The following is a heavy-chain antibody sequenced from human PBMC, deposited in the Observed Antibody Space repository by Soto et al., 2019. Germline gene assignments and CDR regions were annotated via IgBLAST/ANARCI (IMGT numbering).Heavy chain of an antibody. D-gene: IGHD6-6*01. CDR2: IDYSGGTT. CDR3: ASQSIEARGRFLYDYYGMDV. J-gene: IGHJ6*02. Sequence: PGESLRLSCAASGFTFSILAMGWVRQAPGKWLEWVSVIDYSGGTTYYKDSVKGRFIISRDNSKKMLYLQMNSLRAEDTAVYYFASQSIEARGRFLYDYYGMDVWGHGITVTDS. CDR1: GFTFSILA. V-gene: IGHV3-23*01.